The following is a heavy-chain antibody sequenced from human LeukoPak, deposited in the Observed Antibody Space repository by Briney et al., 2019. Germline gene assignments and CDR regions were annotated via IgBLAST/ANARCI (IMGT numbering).Heavy chain of an antibody. V-gene: IGHV1-69*06. J-gene: IGHJ6*03. CDR3: ARGPGGRSGYYPLEDYYYYYYMDV. D-gene: IGHD3-22*01. CDR1: GGTFSSYA. CDR2: SIPIFGTA. Sequence: SVKVSCKASGGTFSSYAISCVRQAPGQGLEWMGGSIPIFGTANYAQRFQGRGTITADKSTSTAYLELRRLRSDDTAVYYCARGPGGRSGYYPLEDYYYYYYMDVWGKGTTVTVSS.